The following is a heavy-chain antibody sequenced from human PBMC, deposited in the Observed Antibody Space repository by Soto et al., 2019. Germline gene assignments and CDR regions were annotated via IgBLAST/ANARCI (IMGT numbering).Heavy chain of an antibody. J-gene: IGHJ4*02. CDR3: AREYYYDSSGYPY. D-gene: IGHD3-22*01. CDR1: GGSISSGDYY. CDR2: IYYSGST. Sequence: SETLSLTCTVSGGSISSGDYYWSWIRQPPGKGLEWIGYIYYSGSTYYNPSLKSRVTISVDTSKNQFSLKLSSVTAADTAVYYCAREYYYDSSGYPYWGQGTLVTVSS. V-gene: IGHV4-30-4*01.